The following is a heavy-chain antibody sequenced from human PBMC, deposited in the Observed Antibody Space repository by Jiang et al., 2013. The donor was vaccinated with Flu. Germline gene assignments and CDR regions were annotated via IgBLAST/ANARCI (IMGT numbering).Heavy chain of an antibody. CDR2: IGTAGDT. CDR3: ARGNGMAVAGTEWGGFDY. V-gene: IGHV3-13*01. CDR1: GFTFSSYD. D-gene: IGHD6-19*01. Sequence: VQLLESGGGLVQPGGSLRLSCAASGFTFSSYDMHWVRQATGKGLEWVSAIGTAGDTYYPGSVKGRFTTSRENAKNSLYLQMNSLRAGDTAVYYCARGNGMAVAGTEWGGFDYWGQGTLVTVSS. J-gene: IGHJ4*02.